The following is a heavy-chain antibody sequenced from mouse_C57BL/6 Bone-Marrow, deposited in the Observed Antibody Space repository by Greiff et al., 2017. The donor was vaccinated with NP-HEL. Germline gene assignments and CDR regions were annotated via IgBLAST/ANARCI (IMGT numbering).Heavy chain of an antibody. CDR3: ARAKGITTVVMDY. Sequence: EVKLVESGGGLVKPGGSLKLSCAASGFTFSSYAMSWVRQTPEKRLEWVATISDGGSYTYYPDNVKGRFTISRDNAKNNLYLQMSHLKSEDTAMYYCARAKGITTVVMDYWGQGTSVTVSS. V-gene: IGHV5-4*03. J-gene: IGHJ4*01. CDR1: GFTFSSYA. CDR2: ISDGGSYT. D-gene: IGHD1-1*01.